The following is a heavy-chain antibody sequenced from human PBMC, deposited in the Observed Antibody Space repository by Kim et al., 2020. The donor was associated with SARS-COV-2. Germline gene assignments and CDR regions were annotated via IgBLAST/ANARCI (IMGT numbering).Heavy chain of an antibody. CDR1: GYSFTSYW. Sequence: GESLKISCKGSGYSFTSYWISWVRQMPGKGLEWMGRIDPSDSYTNYSPSFQGHVTISADKSISTAYLQWSSLKASDTAMYYCARHSGGNDDSSGYYFCFDIWGQGTMVTVSS. CDR3: ARHSGGNDDSSGYYFCFDI. V-gene: IGHV5-10-1*01. J-gene: IGHJ3*02. CDR2: IDPSDSYT. D-gene: IGHD3-22*01.